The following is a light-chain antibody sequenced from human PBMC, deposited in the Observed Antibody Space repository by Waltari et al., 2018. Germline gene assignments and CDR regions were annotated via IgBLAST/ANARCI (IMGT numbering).Light chain of an antibody. CDR3: QQYKTFPLT. J-gene: IGKJ4*01. CDR2: GAS. V-gene: IGKV1-16*01. CDR1: QGISKF. Sequence: DIQMTQSPSSLAASVGDRVTITCRASQGISKFLAWFRQKPGKAPESLIYGASSLQSGVPSRFSGSGSGTDFTLTISSLQPEDFASYYCQQYKTFPLTFGGETKVEIK.